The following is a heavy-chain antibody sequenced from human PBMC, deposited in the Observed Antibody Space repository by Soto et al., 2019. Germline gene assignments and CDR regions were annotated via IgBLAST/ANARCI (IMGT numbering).Heavy chain of an antibody. CDR1: YASISSYY. J-gene: IGHJ5*02. V-gene: IGHV4-59*01. CDR3: ARDFSNYSWFDP. Sequence: SETLSLTCTVSYASISSYYWSWIRQPPGKGLEWIGHISYTGSTKYNPSLKSRVTISVDTSKNQFSLKLTSVTAADTALYYCARDFSNYSWFDPWGQGTLVTVSS. CDR2: ISYTGST. D-gene: IGHD4-4*01.